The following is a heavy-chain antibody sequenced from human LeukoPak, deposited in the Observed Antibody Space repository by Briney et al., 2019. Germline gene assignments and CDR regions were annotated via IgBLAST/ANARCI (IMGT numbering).Heavy chain of an antibody. Sequence: GGSLRLSCAASGFTFSSYSMNWVRQAPGKGLEWVSSISSSSSYIYYADSVKGRFTNSRDNAKNSLYLQMNSLRAEDTAVYYCARGDSSGYYPFDYWGQGTLVTVSS. V-gene: IGHV3-21*01. CDR3: ARGDSSGYYPFDY. CDR2: ISSSSSYI. J-gene: IGHJ4*02. CDR1: GFTFSSYS. D-gene: IGHD3-22*01.